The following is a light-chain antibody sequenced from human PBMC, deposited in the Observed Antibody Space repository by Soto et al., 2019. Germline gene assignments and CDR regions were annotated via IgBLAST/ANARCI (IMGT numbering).Light chain of an antibody. CDR1: SSNIGSNY. J-gene: IGLJ2*01. Sequence: QSVLTQPPSASGTPGQRVTISCSGSSSNIGSNYVFWYQQLPGTAPKPLIYRNNQRPSGVPDRFSGSKSGTSASLAISGLRSEDEADYYCAAWYDSLSGPVFGGGTKLTVL. CDR3: AAWYDSLSGPV. CDR2: RNN. V-gene: IGLV1-47*01.